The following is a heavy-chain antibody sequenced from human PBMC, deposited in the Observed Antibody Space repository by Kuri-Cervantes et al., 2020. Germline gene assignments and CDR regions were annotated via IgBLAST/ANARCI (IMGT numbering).Heavy chain of an antibody. CDR2: IYTSGST. D-gene: IGHD1-7*01. CDR1: GGSIGSYY. V-gene: IGHV4-4*07. Sequence: SETLSLTCTVSGGSIGSYYWSWIRQPAGKGLEWIGRIYTSGSTNYNPSLKSRVTMSVDTSKNQFSLKLSSVTAADTAVYYCARDRDNWNSGFDYWGQGTLVTVSS. J-gene: IGHJ4*02. CDR3: ARDRDNWNSGFDY.